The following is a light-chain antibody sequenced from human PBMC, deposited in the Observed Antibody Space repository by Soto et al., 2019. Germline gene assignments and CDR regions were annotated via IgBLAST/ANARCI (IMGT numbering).Light chain of an antibody. Sequence: QSVLTQPPSASGTPGQGVIISCSGTSSNIGSNYVYWYRLLPGTAPMLVMFSNVMRPPGVPDRFSGAKSGTSASLAISGLRPEDEADYFCAAWDASLSGWVFGGGTKLTVL. CDR2: SNV. CDR3: AAWDASLSGWV. J-gene: IGLJ3*02. CDR1: SSNIGSNY. V-gene: IGLV1-47*02.